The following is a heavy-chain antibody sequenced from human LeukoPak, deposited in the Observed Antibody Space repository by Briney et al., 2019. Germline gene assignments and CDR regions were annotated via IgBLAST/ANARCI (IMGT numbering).Heavy chain of an antibody. CDR3: ARSSYSSSSAVGY. Sequence: GGSLRLSCAASGFTVSTNYMSWVRQAPGKGLEWVSIIYSGGSTYYADSVKGRFTISRDNSKNTLYLQMNRLRAEDTAVYYCARSSYSSSSAVGYWGQGTLVTVSS. CDR1: GFTVSTNY. CDR2: IYSGGST. V-gene: IGHV3-53*01. D-gene: IGHD6-6*01. J-gene: IGHJ4*02.